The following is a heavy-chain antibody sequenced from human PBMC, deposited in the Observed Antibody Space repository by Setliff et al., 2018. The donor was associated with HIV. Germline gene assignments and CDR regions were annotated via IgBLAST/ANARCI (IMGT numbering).Heavy chain of an antibody. V-gene: IGHV1-69*05. CDR2: IIPIFGTA. CDR3: ARSGVPGWGPAAIEGYYYYYGMDV. CDR1: GYTFTSDY. D-gene: IGHD2-2*02. Sequence: SVKVSCKASGYTFTSDYIHWVRQAPGQGLEWMGGIIPIFGTANYAQKFQGRVTITTDESTSTAYMELSSLRSEDTAVYYCARSGVPGWGPAAIEGYYYYYGMDVWGQGTTVTVSS. J-gene: IGHJ6*02.